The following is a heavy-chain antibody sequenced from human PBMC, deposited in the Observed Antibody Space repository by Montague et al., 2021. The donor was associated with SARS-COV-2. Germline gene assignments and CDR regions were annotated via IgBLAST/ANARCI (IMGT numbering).Heavy chain of an antibody. Sequence: SETLSLTCTVSGYSISSCYYWGWIRQPPGKGLEWIGSIYHSGSTYYNPFLKSRVTISVDTSKNQFSLKLSSVTAADTAVYYCAVNSNYYYYYGMDVWGQGTTVTVSS. J-gene: IGHJ6*02. V-gene: IGHV4-38-2*02. CDR2: IYHSGST. CDR3: AVNSNYYYYYGMDV. D-gene: IGHD4-11*01. CDR1: GYSISSCYY.